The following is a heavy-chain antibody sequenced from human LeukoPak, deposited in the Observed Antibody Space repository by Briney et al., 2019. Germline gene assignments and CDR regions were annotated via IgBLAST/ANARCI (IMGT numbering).Heavy chain of an antibody. Sequence: GGSLRLSCAASGFTFSSYSMNWVRQAPGKGLEWVSSISSSSSYIYYADSVKGRFTISRDNSKNTLYLQMNSLRAEDTAVYYCAREAVAGTLLGYWVQGTLVTVSS. V-gene: IGHV3-21*01. CDR1: GFTFSSYS. J-gene: IGHJ4*02. CDR3: AREAVAGTLLGY. D-gene: IGHD6-19*01. CDR2: ISSSSSYI.